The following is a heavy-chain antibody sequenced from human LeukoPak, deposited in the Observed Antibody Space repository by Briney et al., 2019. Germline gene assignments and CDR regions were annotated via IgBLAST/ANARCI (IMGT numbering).Heavy chain of an antibody. CDR3: ARLGRYSSSWYYFDY. CDR2: IYPGDSDT. D-gene: IGHD6-13*01. J-gene: IGHJ4*02. V-gene: IGHV5-51*01. Sequence: GESLKISCQGSGYSFTSYWIGWVRQMPGKGLEWMGIIYPGDSDTRYSPSFQGQVTISADKSISTAYLQWSSLKASDTAMYYCARLGRYSSSWYYFDYWGQGTLVTVSS. CDR1: GYSFTSYW.